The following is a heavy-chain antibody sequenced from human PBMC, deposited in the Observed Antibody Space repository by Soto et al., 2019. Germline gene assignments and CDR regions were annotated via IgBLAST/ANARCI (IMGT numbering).Heavy chain of an antibody. CDR3: ARGRVVPAASNWFDP. CDR2: IYHSGST. D-gene: IGHD2-2*01. J-gene: IGHJ5*02. V-gene: IGHV4-30-2*01. Sequence: PSETLSLTCAVSGGSISSGGYSWSWIRQPPGKGLEWIGYIYHSGSTYYNPSLKSRVTISVDRSKNQFSLKLSSVTAADTAVYYCARGRVVPAASNWFDPCGQGTLVTVSS. CDR1: GGSISSGGYS.